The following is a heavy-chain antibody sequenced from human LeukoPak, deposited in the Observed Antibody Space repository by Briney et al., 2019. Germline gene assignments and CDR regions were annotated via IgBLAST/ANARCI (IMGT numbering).Heavy chain of an antibody. CDR3: ARQPSGYYDKSGYYPYYFDY. Sequence: PSGTLSLTCTVSGGSFSPYYWTWVRQSPGKGLEWIGYIFHSGNTKYDASLKGRVTISLDTSVNQFSLKLSSVTAADTAVYYCARQPSGYYDKSGYYPYYFDYWGQGTLVTVSS. CDR2: IFHSGNT. J-gene: IGHJ4*02. V-gene: IGHV4-59*08. D-gene: IGHD3-22*01. CDR1: GGSFSPYY.